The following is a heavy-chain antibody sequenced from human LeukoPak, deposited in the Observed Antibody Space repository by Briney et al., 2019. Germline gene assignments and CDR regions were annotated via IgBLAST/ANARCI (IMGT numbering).Heavy chain of an antibody. V-gene: IGHV4-30-2*01. J-gene: IGHJ5*02. CDR2: IYHSGST. CDR3: ARDAQHDFWSGYLPNRWFDP. D-gene: IGHD3-3*01. Sequence: SETLSLTCAVSGGSISSGGYSWSWIRQPPGKGLEWIGYIYHSGSTYYNPSLKSRVTISVDRSKNQFSLKLSSVTAADTAVYYCARDAQHDFWSGYLPNRWFDPWGQGTLVTVSS. CDR1: GGSISSGGYS.